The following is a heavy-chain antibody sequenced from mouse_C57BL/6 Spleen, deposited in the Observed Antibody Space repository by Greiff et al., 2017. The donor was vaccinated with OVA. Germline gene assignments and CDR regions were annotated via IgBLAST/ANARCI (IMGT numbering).Heavy chain of an antibody. Sequence: EVKLVESGPGMVKPSQSLSLTCTVTGYSITSGYDWHWIRHFPGNKLEWMGYISYSGSTNYNPSLKSRISITHDTSKNHFFLKLNSVTTEDTATYYCARGGYYEGFAYWGQGTLVTVSA. V-gene: IGHV3-1*01. J-gene: IGHJ3*01. CDR3: ARGGYYEGFAY. CDR1: GYSITSGYD. CDR2: ISYSGST. D-gene: IGHD2-3*01.